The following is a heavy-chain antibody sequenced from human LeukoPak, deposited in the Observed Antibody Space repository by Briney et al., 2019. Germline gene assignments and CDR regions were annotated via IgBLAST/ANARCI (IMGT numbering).Heavy chain of an antibody. CDR3: ARMGAGGAFDI. Sequence: GGSLRLSCAASGFTVSSNYMSWVRPAPGRGLEWVSVIYSGGSTYYAVSVKGRFTISRDNSKNTLYLLIKSQRAEDTAVYFCARMGAGGAFDIWGQGTIVTVSS. CDR1: GFTVSSNY. CDR2: IYSGGST. D-gene: IGHD3-16*01. J-gene: IGHJ3*02. V-gene: IGHV3-66*01.